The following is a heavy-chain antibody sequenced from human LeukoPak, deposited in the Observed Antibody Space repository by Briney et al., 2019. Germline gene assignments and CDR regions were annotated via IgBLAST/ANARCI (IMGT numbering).Heavy chain of an antibody. CDR3: AVVPAPPPGYFDY. CDR2: IKQDGSEK. CDR1: GFTFSSYW. J-gene: IGHJ4*02. Sequence: PGGSLRLSCAASGFTFSSYWMSWVRQAPGKGLEWVANIKQDGSEKYYVDSVKGRFTISRDNAKNSLYLQMNSLRAEDTAVYYCAVVPAPPPGYFDYWGQGTLVTVSS. D-gene: IGHD2-2*01. V-gene: IGHV3-7*01.